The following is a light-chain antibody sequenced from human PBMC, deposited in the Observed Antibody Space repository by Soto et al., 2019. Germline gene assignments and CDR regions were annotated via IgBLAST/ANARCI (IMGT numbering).Light chain of an antibody. J-gene: IGKJ1*01. CDR1: QSVSSN. V-gene: IGKV3D-15*01. Sequence: EIVMTQSPATLCVSPGKRVTLSCRASQSVSSNLAWYQKKPGQATRLLIYGTSTRATGIPARFSGSGSGTEFTLTISSLQSEYFAVYYCQQYANWTFGQGTKV. CDR2: GTS. CDR3: QQYANWT.